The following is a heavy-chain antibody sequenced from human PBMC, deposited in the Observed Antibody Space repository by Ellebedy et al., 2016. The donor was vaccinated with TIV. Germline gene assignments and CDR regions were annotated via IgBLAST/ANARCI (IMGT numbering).Heavy chain of an antibody. CDR3: ARDRYCSGGSCHSLVGVYYSMDV. J-gene: IGHJ6*02. CDR2: IYYSGST. D-gene: IGHD2-15*01. CDR1: GGSISSNY. Sequence: SETLSLTXTVPGGSISSNYWSWIRQPPGKGLEWIGYIYYSGSTNYNPSLKSRVTISVDTSKNQFSLKLSSVTAADTAVYYCARDRYCSGGSCHSLVGVYYSMDVWGQGTTVTVSS. V-gene: IGHV4-59*01.